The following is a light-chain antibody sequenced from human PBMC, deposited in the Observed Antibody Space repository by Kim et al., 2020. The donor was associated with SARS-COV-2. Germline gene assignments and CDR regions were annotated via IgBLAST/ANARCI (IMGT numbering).Light chain of an antibody. CDR2: EVS. CDR3: SSYTGSNNPYV. V-gene: IGLV2-8*01. J-gene: IGLJ1*01. CDR1: RSDVGGYNY. Sequence: SVTISCTGTRSDVGGYNYVSWYQQHPGKAPKLMIYEVSKRPSGVPDRFSGSKSGNTASLTVSGLQAEDEADYYCSSYTGSNNPYVFGTGTKVTVL.